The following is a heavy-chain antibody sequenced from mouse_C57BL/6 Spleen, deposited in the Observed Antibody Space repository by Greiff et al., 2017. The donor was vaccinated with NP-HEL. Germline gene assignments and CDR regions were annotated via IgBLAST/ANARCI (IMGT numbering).Heavy chain of an antibody. J-gene: IGHJ4*01. CDR2: ISSGSSTI. V-gene: IGHV5-17*01. D-gene: IGHD2-2*01. CDR1: GFTFSDYG. Sequence: EVQLVESGGGLVKPGGSLKLSCAASGFTFSDYGMHWVRQAPEKGLEWVAYISSGSSTIYYADTVKGRFTISRDNAKNTLFLQMTSLRSEDTAMYYCARPGYGYDGYYAMDYWGQGTSVTVSS. CDR3: ARPGYGYDGYYAMDY.